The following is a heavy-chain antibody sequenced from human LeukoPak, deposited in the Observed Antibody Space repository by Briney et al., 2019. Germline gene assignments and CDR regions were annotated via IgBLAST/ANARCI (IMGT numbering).Heavy chain of an antibody. D-gene: IGHD5-18*01. Sequence: KPSETLSLTCTVSGGSISSSSYYWGWIRQPPGKGLEWIGSIYYSGSTYYNPSLKSRVTISVDTSKNQFSLKLSSVTAADTAVYYCARADTAMATLDYWGQGTLVTVSS. CDR3: ARADTAMATLDY. J-gene: IGHJ4*02. V-gene: IGHV4-39*01. CDR1: GGSISSSSYY. CDR2: IYYSGST.